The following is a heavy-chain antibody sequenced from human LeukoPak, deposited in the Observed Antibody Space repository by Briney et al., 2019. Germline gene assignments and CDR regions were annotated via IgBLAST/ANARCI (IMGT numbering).Heavy chain of an antibody. CDR1: GYTFIAYH. V-gene: IGHV1-2*06. CDR3: ARDLPFED. D-gene: IGHD2/OR15-2a*01. J-gene: IGHJ4*02. CDR2: IHPSSGAT. Sequence: ASVKVSCTASGYTFIAYHMHWVRQAPGQRLEWMGRIHPSSGATNYAQRFQGRVTLTRDTSINTAYMELSRLTSDDTAVYYCARDLPFEDWGQGTLVTVSS.